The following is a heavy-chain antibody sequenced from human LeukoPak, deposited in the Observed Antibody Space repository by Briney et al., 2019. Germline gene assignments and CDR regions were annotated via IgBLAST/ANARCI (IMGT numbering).Heavy chain of an antibody. D-gene: IGHD6-19*01. CDR1: GFTVSSNF. J-gene: IGHJ4*02. CDR3: AKVASDSSGWYHFDY. CDR2: IYRGGNT. V-gene: IGHV3-53*01. Sequence: GGSLRLSCAASGFTVSSNFMGWVRQAPGKGLEWVSVIYRGGNTDSADSVKGRFTISSDNSKNTLYLQMNSLRAEDAAVYYCAKVASDSSGWYHFDYRGQGTLVTVSS.